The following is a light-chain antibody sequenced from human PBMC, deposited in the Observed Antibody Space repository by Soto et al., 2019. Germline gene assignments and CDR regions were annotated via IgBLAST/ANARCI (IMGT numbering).Light chain of an antibody. V-gene: IGKV3D-20*01. Sequence: EIVLTQSPATLSLSPGERATLSCGARQSVSSTYLAWYQQKPGLAPRLLIYGASSRATGIPDRFSGSGSGTDFTLTISRLEPEDFAVYYCQQYGTSPYTFGQGTKLEIQ. CDR2: GAS. CDR3: QQYGTSPYT. CDR1: QSVSSTY. J-gene: IGKJ2*01.